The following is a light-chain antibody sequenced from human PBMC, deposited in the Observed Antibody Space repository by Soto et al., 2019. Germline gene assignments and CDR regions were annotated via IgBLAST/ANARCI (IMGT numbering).Light chain of an antibody. CDR2: EVS. CDR1: QSLIHSDGDTY. V-gene: IGKV2-30*02. Sequence: DVVMTQSPLSLPVTLGQPASISCTSSQSLIHSDGDTYLNRVQQRPVQSPRRHIYEVSDRDSGVPARFTGSGSGTYCTLKISRVEDEDVGVCDCMQGAHCPWTFGEGTEVEIK. J-gene: IGKJ1*01. CDR3: MQGAHCPWT.